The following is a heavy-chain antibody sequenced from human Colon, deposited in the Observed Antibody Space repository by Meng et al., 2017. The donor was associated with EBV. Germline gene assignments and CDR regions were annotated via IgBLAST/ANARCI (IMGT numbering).Heavy chain of an antibody. CDR3: ARNYYFDY. V-gene: IGHV4-30-4*01. CDR1: GGSINSGDYY. CDR2: IYYTGST. J-gene: IGHJ4*02. Sequence: QGRLQGPGQGLVKPSQTLSLTCTVSGGSINSGDYYWSWIRQPPGKGLEWIGYIYYTGSTYYNPSLKSRVTISMDTSKNQFSLRLSSVTAADMAVYYCARNYYFDYWGQGTLVTVSS.